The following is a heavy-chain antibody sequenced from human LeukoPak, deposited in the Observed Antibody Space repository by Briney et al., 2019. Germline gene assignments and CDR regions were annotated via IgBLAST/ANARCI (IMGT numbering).Heavy chain of an antibody. CDR3: ARGGKVSHYYVYYFDY. D-gene: IGHD3-22*01. CDR1: GYTFTSYD. J-gene: IGHJ4*02. CDR2: MNPNSGNT. Sequence: ASVKVSCKASGYTFTSYDINWVRQATGQGLEWMGWMNPNSGNTGYAQKFQGRVTMTRNTYISTAYMELSSLRSEDTAVYYCARGGKVSHYYVYYFDYWGQGTLVTVSS. V-gene: IGHV1-8*01.